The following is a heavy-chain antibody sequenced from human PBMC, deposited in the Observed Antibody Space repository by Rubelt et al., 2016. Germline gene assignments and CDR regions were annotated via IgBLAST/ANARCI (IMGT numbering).Heavy chain of an antibody. CDR3: ALLWFGELFRRDY. J-gene: IGHJ4*02. Sequence: QVQLVQSGAEVKKPGASVKVSCKVSGYTLTELSMHWVRQAPGKGLEWMGGFDPEDGETIYAQKFQGRVTMTRDTSTSTVYMELSSLRSEDTAVYYCALLWFGELFRRDYWGQGTLVTVSS. V-gene: IGHV1-24*01. CDR2: FDPEDGET. CDR1: GYTLTELS. D-gene: IGHD3-10*01.